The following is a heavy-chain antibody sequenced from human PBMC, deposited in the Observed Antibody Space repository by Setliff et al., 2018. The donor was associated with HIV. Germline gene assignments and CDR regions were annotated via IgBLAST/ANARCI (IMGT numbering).Heavy chain of an antibody. Sequence: ASVKVSCKASGYTFSNYDINWVRQATGQGLEWMAWMNPNSGNTGYAQKFQGRVTITADESTTTVYMELSSLRSDDTAVYYCARGGSITMIVVVPWAFDIWGQGTMVTVSS. CDR2: MNPNSGNT. CDR1: GYTFSNYD. CDR3: ARGGSITMIVVVPWAFDI. V-gene: IGHV1-8*03. J-gene: IGHJ3*02. D-gene: IGHD3-22*01.